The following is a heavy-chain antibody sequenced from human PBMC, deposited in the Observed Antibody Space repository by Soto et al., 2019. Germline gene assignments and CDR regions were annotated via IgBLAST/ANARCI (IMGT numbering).Heavy chain of an antibody. CDR3: ALSSVAAAGFDY. Sequence: PGESLKISCKGSGYRFTSYCIGWVRQMPGKGLEWMGIFYPGDSDTRYSPSFQGQVTISADKSISTAYLQWSSLKASDTAIYYCALSSVAAAGFDYWGPGTLVTVPQ. CDR2: FYPGDSDT. D-gene: IGHD6-13*01. J-gene: IGHJ4*02. V-gene: IGHV5-51*01. CDR1: GYRFTSYC.